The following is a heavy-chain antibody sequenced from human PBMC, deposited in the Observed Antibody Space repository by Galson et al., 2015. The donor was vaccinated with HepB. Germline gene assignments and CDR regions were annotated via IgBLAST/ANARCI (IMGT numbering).Heavy chain of an antibody. CDR1: GYTFTSYG. Sequence: SCKASGYTFTSYGISCVRQAPGQGLEWMGWISAYNGNTNYAQKLQGRVTMTTDTSTSTAYMELRSLRSDDTAVYYCARDPRRWDYVWAEDYYYYGMDVWGQGTTVTVSS. CDR3: ARDPRRWDYVWAEDYYYYGMDV. V-gene: IGHV1-18*04. D-gene: IGHD3-16*01. CDR2: ISAYNGNT. J-gene: IGHJ6*02.